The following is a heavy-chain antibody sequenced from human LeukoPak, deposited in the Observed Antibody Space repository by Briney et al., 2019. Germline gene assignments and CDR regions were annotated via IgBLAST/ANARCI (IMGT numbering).Heavy chain of an antibody. CDR3: TRGGGSGYYFGIPRYYFDA. V-gene: IGHV4-59*01. Sequence: SETLSLTCTVSGGSISSYHWSWIRQPPGKGLEWIGDIYYSGSSNYNLSLKSRVTISVDTSRNQFSLTMTSMTAADTAIYYCTRGGGSGYYFGIPRYYFDAWGQGVLVTVSS. D-gene: IGHD3-22*01. CDR1: GGSISSYH. J-gene: IGHJ4*02. CDR2: IYYSGSS.